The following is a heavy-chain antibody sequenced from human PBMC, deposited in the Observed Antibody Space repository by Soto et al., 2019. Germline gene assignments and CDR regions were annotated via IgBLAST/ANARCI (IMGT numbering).Heavy chain of an antibody. Sequence: SGPTLVNPTQTLTLTCTFSGFSLSTSGVGVGWIRQPPGKALEWLALIYWDDDKRYSPSLKSRLTITKDTSKNQVVLTMTNMDPVDTATYFCAHRQTGIAAAPDMKDAFDIWGQGTMVTVSS. J-gene: IGHJ3*02. V-gene: IGHV2-5*02. CDR2: IYWDDDK. CDR3: AHRQTGIAAAPDMKDAFDI. CDR1: GFSLSTSGVG. D-gene: IGHD6-13*01.